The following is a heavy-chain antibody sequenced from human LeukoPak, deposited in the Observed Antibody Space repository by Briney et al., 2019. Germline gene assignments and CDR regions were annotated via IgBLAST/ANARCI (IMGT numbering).Heavy chain of an antibody. D-gene: IGHD3-22*01. CDR3: ARSERIIMILGGAFDI. J-gene: IGHJ3*02. CDR1: GDSISSYY. V-gene: IGHV4-59*08. Sequence: SETLSLTCTVSGDSISSYYWCWIRQPPGKGLEWIGYIYYSGSTNYSPSLKSRVTISVDTSKNQFSLKLSSVTAADTAVYYCARSERIIMILGGAFDIWGQGTVVTVSS. CDR2: IYYSGST.